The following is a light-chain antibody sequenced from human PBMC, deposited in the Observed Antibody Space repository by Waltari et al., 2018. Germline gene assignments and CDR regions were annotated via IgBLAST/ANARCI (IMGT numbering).Light chain of an antibody. CDR1: QSVGTS. Sequence: EVVLTQSPGTLSLSPGERATLACRASQSVGTSLAWYQQKTGQAPRLLIYGASRRATGIPDRFSGSGSGTDFSLTISRLEPEDFAVYYCQHYVRLPATFGQGTKVEI. CDR2: GAS. CDR3: QHYVRLPAT. V-gene: IGKV3-20*01. J-gene: IGKJ1*01.